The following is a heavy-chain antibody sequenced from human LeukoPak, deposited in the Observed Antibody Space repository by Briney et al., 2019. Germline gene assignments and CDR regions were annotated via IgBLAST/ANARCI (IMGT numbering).Heavy chain of an antibody. V-gene: IGHV1-2*02. CDR2: IYPNTGGT. D-gene: IGHD2-2*01. J-gene: IGHJ6*02. CDR3: ARDLPDIVVVPAAISYYYYGMDV. Sequence: ASVKVSCKASGYTFTDYYIHWVRQAPGQGLEWMGWIYPNTGGTGSAQKFQGRVTMTRDTSISTAYMELSRRRSDDTAVYYCARDLPDIVVVPAAISYYYYGMDVWGQGTTVTVSS. CDR1: GYTFTDYY.